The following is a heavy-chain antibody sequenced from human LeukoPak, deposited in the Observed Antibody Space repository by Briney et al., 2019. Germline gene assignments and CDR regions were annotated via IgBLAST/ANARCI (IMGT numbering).Heavy chain of an antibody. CDR2: IYYSRRT. CDR3: ARLDGLHLAHR. V-gene: IGHV4-39*01. CDR1: GGSISRSTYY. J-gene: IGHJ1*01. Sequence: SETLSLTCTVSGGSISRSTYYWGWIRQPPGKGREWIGTIYYSRRTYSNPSLQSRVPIPAETSKNQSSIKLSSVTALDTAVYYCARLDGLHLAHRWGQGPLVTVSS.